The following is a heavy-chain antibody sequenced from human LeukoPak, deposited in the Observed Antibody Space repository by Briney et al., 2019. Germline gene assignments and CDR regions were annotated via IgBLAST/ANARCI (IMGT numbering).Heavy chain of an antibody. D-gene: IGHD3-22*01. CDR1: GYTFTSYD. J-gene: IGHJ4*02. Sequence: GASVKVSCKASGYTFTSYDINWVRQATGQGLEWMGWMNPNSGNTGYAQKFQGRVTMTRNTSISTAYMELSSLRSEDTAVYYCARDAYYYDSSGYQYFDYWGQGTLVTVSS. CDR3: ARDAYYYDSSGYQYFDY. V-gene: IGHV1-8*01. CDR2: MNPNSGNT.